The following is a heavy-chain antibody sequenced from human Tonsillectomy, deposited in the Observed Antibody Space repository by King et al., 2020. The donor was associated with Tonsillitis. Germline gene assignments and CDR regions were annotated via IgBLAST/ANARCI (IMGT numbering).Heavy chain of an antibody. D-gene: IGHD3-10*01. V-gene: IGHV3-21*01. J-gene: IGHJ6*02. CDR1: GFTFSSYS. CDR3: ARDLGLLWFGEVSYNYYYGMDV. CDR2: ISSSSSYI. Sequence: QLVQSGGGLVKPGGSLRLSCAASGFTFSSYSMNWVRQAPGKGLEWVSSISSSSSYIYYADSVKGRFTISRDNAKNSLYLQMNSLRAEDTAVYYCARDLGLLWFGEVSYNYYYGMDVWGQGTTVTVSS.